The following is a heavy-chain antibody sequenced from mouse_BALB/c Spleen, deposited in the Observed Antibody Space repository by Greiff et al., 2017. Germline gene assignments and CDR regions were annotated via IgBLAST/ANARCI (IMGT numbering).Heavy chain of an antibody. CDR2: INSNGGST. J-gene: IGHJ4*01. V-gene: IGHV5-6-3*01. Sequence: EVKLMESGGGLVQPGGSLKLSCAASGFTFSSYGMSWVRQTPDKRLELVATINSNGGSTYYPDSVKGRFTISRDNAKNTLYLQMSSLKSEDTAMYYCARRGYYAMDYWGQGTSVTVSS. CDR3: ARRGYYAMDY. CDR1: GFTFSSYG.